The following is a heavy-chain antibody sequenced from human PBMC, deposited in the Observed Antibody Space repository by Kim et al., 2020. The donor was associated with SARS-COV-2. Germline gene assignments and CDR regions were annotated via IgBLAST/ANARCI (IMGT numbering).Heavy chain of an antibody. Sequence: ASVKVSCKASGYTFTSYGISWVRQAPGQGLEWMGWISAYNGNTNYAQKLQGRVTMTTDTSTSTAYMEVRSLRSDDTAVYYCARDLTDYGDSALGWFDPWGQGTLVTVSS. CDR2: ISAYNGNT. CDR3: ARDLTDYGDSALGWFDP. D-gene: IGHD4-17*01. V-gene: IGHV1-18*01. J-gene: IGHJ5*02. CDR1: GYTFTSYG.